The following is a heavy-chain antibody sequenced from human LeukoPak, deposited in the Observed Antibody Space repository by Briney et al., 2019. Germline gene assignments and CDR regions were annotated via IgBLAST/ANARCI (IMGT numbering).Heavy chain of an antibody. J-gene: IGHJ4*02. V-gene: IGHV3-30*18. D-gene: IGHD3-10*01. CDR1: GIMFSDYG. CDR2: ISYDGSNK. Sequence: GMSLRLSCGASGIMFSDYGMHWVRQAPGKGLEWVAVISYDGSNKYYADSVKGRFTISRDNSKNTLYLQMNSLRAEDTAVYYCAKDLGLLLWFGESFDFDYWGQGTLVTVSS. CDR3: AKDLGLLLWFGESFDFDY.